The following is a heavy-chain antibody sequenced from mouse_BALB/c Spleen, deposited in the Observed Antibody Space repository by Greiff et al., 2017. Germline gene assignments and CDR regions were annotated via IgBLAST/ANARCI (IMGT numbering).Heavy chain of an antibody. Sequence: QVQLKESGAELVRPGTSVKISCKASGYTFTNYWLGWVKQRPGHGLEWIGDIYPGGGYTNYNEKFKGKATLTADTSSSTAYMQLSSLTSEDSAVYFCAREGAFFAYWGQGTLVTVSA. J-gene: IGHJ3*01. CDR3: AREGAFFAY. CDR1: GYTFTNYW. CDR2: IYPGGGYT. V-gene: IGHV1-63*02.